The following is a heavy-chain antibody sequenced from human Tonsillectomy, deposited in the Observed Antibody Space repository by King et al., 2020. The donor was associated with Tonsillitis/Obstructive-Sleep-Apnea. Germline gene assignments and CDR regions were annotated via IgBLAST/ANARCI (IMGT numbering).Heavy chain of an antibody. CDR1: GGAISSSSYY. D-gene: IGHD3-22*01. Sequence: QVQLQESDPGLVKPSETLSLTCTVSGGAISSSSYYWGWIRQPPGKGLEWIGSIYYSGSTYYNPSLKSRVTISVDTSKNQFSLKLISVTAADTAVYYCARHEVDYYDSSGYYYFDYWGQGTLVTVSS. CDR3: ARHEVDYYDSSGYYYFDY. J-gene: IGHJ4*02. CDR2: IYYSGST. V-gene: IGHV4-39*01.